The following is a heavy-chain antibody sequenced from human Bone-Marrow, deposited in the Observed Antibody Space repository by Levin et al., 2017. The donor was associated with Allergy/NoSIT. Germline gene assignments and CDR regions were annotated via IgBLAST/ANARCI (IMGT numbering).Heavy chain of an antibody. CDR2: INPNSGGT. D-gene: IGHD3-22*01. CDR1: GYTFTDYY. CDR3: ARDPDYYDRAFDI. J-gene: IGHJ3*02. V-gene: IGHV1-2*02. Sequence: ASVKVSCKASGYTFTDYYMNWVRQAPGQGLEWMGWINPNSGGTNYAQKFQGRVTMTRDTSIRTAYRELSGLRSDDTAVYYCARDPDYYDRAFDIWGQGTMVTVSS.